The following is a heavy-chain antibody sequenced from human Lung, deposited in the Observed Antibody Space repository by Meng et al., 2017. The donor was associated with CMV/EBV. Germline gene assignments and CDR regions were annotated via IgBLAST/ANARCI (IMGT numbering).Heavy chain of an antibody. J-gene: IGHJ6*02. Sequence: SCAASGFTFSSYEMNWVRQAPGKGLEWISYISSSGSTIYYADSVKGRFTISRDYAKNPLYLQMNSLRAEDTAVYYCARQLADTLLAHYYYYGMDVXGQGXTVTVSS. D-gene: IGHD5-18*01. CDR3: ARQLADTLLAHYYYYGMDV. CDR2: ISSSGSTI. CDR1: GFTFSSYE. V-gene: IGHV3-48*03.